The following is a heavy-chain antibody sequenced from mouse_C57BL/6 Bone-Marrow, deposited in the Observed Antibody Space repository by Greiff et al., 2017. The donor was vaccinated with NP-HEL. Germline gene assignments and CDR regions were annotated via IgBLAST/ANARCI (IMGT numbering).Heavy chain of an antibody. CDR2: IYPGDGDT. CDR3: ARGAY. Sequence: VQLQQSGAELVKPGASVKLSCKASGYEFSNSWMNWVKQRPGKGLEWIGQIYPGDGDTNYNGKFKDKATLTADKSSSTAYMQLSRLTSEESAVYFCARGAYEAQGNLVTVTA. V-gene: IGHV1-80*01. J-gene: IGHJ3*01. CDR1: GYEFSNSW.